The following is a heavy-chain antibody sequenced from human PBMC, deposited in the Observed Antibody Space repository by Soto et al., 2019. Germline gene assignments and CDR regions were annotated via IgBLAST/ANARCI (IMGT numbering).Heavy chain of an antibody. D-gene: IGHD3-10*01. V-gene: IGHV4-39*01. J-gene: IGHJ4*02. CDR2: IYYSGST. CDR1: GDSISNSDNY. CDR3: ARRPRGVAVDF. Sequence: SSETLSLTCTVSGDSISNSDNYWGWIRQPPGKGLEWIGSIYYSGSTNDNPSLKSRVTISADTSKNQFSLKLRSVTAADTAVYYCARRPRGVAVDFWGQGTLVTVSS.